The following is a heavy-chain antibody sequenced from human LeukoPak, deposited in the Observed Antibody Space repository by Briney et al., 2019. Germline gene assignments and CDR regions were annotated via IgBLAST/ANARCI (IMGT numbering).Heavy chain of an antibody. Sequence: GGSLRLSCSASGFTFSSFSMNWVRQAPGKGLEWVSGINDGSTRFYAASVKGRFTSSRDNPKNTLYLQMNGLRVEDTAVYYCAKDMQTWPRFPDYWGQGTLVTVSS. V-gene: IGHV3-23*01. CDR1: GFTFSSFS. J-gene: IGHJ4*02. CDR3: AKDMQTWPRFPDY. CDR2: INDGSTR. D-gene: IGHD5-12*01.